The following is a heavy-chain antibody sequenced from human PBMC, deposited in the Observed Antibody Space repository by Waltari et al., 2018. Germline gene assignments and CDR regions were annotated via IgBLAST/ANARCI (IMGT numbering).Heavy chain of an antibody. CDR1: GYSMSSGYY. CDR3: VAAKEYYYDGSGDDAFET. D-gene: IGHD3-22*01. J-gene: IGHJ3*02. CDR2: IYQSGSS. Sequence: QVQLQESGPGLATSPETLSLTCVVSGYSMSSGYYWGWIRRPPRKGLEGIASIYQSGSSYYNPSLRSRVTISVDTSRNQFSLEMTSVTATDTATYYCVAAKEYYYDGSGDDAFETWGQGTLVTVSS. V-gene: IGHV4-38-2*01.